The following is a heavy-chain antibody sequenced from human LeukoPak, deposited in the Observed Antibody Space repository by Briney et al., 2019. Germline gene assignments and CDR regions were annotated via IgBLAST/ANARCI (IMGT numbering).Heavy chain of an antibody. Sequence: GASVKVSCKASGYTFTGYYVHWVRQAPGQGLEWMGWINPNSGGTNYAQKFQGRVTMTRDTSISTAYMELSRLRSDDTAVYYCARIKGYGSGSFYWFDPWGQGTLVTVSS. D-gene: IGHD3-10*01. CDR3: ARIKGYGSGSFYWFDP. V-gene: IGHV1-2*02. J-gene: IGHJ5*02. CDR2: INPNSGGT. CDR1: GYTFTGYY.